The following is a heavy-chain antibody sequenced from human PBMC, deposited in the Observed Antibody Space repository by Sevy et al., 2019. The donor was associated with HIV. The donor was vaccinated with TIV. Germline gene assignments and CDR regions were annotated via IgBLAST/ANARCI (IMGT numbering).Heavy chain of an antibody. CDR3: AKDRITMVRGVIITTSRGYYYYGMDV. V-gene: IGHV3-30*18. Sequence: GGSLRLSCAASGFTFSSYGMHWVRQAPGKGLEWVAVISYDGSNKYYADSVKGRFTISRDNSKNTLYLQMNSLRAEDTAVYYCAKDRITMVRGVIITTSRGYYYYGMDVWGQGTTVTVSS. CDR1: GFTFSSYG. CDR2: ISYDGSNK. J-gene: IGHJ6*02. D-gene: IGHD3-10*01.